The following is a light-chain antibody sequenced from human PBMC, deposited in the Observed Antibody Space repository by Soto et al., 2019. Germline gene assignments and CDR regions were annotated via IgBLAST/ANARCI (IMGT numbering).Light chain of an antibody. Sequence: QSVLTQPASVSGSPGQSIAISCTGTNSDIGYYNYVSWYQLHPGRAPKLIIFDVNNRPSGVSARFSGSKSGNTASLTISGLHPDDEADYYCSSFTASTPLVFGGGTKLTVL. CDR2: DVN. CDR1: NSDIGYYNY. CDR3: SSFTASTPLV. J-gene: IGLJ2*01. V-gene: IGLV2-14*03.